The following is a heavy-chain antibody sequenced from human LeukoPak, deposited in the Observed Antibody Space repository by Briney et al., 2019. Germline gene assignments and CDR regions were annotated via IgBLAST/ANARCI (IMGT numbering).Heavy chain of an antibody. J-gene: IGHJ6*02. CDR2: INHNGNVN. D-gene: IGHD3-16*01. CDR3: ARGGGLDV. CDR1: GFTFNKYA. Sequence: GRSLRLSCAASGFTFNKYAMHWVRQAPGKGLEWVASINHNGNVNYYVDSVKGRFTISRDNAKNSLYLQMSNLRAEDTAVYFCARGGGLDVWGQGATVTVSS. V-gene: IGHV3-7*03.